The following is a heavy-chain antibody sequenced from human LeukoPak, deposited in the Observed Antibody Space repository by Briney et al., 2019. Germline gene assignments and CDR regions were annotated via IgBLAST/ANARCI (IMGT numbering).Heavy chain of an antibody. CDR3: AREGMYYGSGRPNWFDP. CDR1: GYTFTGYY. Sequence: ASVKVSCKASGYTFTGYYMHWVRQAPGQGLEWMGWINPNSGGTNYAQKFQGRVTMTRDTSISTAYMELSRLRSDDTAVYYCAREGMYYGSGRPNWFDPWGQGTLVTVSS. V-gene: IGHV1-2*02. CDR2: INPNSGGT. J-gene: IGHJ5*02. D-gene: IGHD3-10*01.